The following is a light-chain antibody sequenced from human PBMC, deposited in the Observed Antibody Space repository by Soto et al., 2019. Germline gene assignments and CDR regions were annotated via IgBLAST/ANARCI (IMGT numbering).Light chain of an antibody. CDR3: QQASSFPIT. CDR2: TAS. J-gene: IGKJ5*01. CDR1: QDISSW. V-gene: IGKV1-12*01. Sequence: DIQMTQSPSSVSASVGDRVTITCRASQDISSWLAWYQQKPGKAPNLLIYTASNLQSGIPSRFSGSGSGTHFTLTISSLQPEDFATYYCQQASSFPITVGQGTRLEIK.